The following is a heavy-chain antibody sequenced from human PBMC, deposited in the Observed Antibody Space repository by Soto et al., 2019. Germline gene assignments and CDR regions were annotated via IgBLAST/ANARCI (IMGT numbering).Heavy chain of an antibody. CDR2: IGSNGRST. CDR1: GFTFSSYW. J-gene: IGHJ4*02. D-gene: IGHD4-4*01. Sequence: EVQLVESGGGLVQPGGSLRLSCAASGFTFSSYWMHWVRQVPGKGLVWVSRIGSNGRSTNYADSVKGRFTISRDNAKNTLFLQMNSLRAEDTAVYYCERDVSNSVDYWGQGTLVTVSS. V-gene: IGHV3-74*01. CDR3: ERDVSNSVDY.